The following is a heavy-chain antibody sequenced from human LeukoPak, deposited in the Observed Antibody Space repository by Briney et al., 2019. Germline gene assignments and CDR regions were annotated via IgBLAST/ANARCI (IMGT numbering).Heavy chain of an antibody. D-gene: IGHD3-10*01. CDR2: ISYDGSNK. CDR1: GFTFSSYG. J-gene: IGHJ5*02. V-gene: IGHV3-30*18. Sequence: GRSLRLSCAASGFTFSSYGMHWVRQAPGKGLEWVAVISYDGSNKYYADSVKGRFTISRDNSKNTLYLQMNSLRAEDTAVYYCAKGGFGEFGLNWFDPWGQGTLVTVSS. CDR3: AKGGFGEFGLNWFDP.